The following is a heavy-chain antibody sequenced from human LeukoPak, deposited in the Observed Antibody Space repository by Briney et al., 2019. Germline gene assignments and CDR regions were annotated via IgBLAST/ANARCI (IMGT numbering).Heavy chain of an antibody. J-gene: IGHJ1*01. D-gene: IGHD3-22*01. CDR3: ARAPSEIGGYYPEYFRH. V-gene: IGHV3-74*01. CDR2: IKSEGCT. Sequence: GGSLRLSCAASGFTFSSYWMHWVRHAPGKGRVWVSRIKSEGCTRYADSVKGRLTISRANAKTTVSLQMNSLSAEDTGVYYCARAPSEIGGYYPEYFRHWGQGTLVTVSP. CDR1: GFTFSSYW.